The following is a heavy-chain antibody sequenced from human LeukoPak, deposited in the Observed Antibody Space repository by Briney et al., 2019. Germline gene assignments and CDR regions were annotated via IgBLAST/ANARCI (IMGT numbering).Heavy chain of an antibody. CDR2: IYYSGST. J-gene: IGHJ5*02. CDR3: ARQSHFGWFDP. D-gene: IGHD3-10*01. CDR1: GGSISSYY. Sequence: PSETLSLTCTVSGGSISSYYWSWIRQPPGKGLEWIGYIYYSGSTNYNPSLKSRVTISVDTSKNQSSLKLSSVTAADTAVYYCARQSHFGWFDPWGQGTLVTVSS. V-gene: IGHV4-59*08.